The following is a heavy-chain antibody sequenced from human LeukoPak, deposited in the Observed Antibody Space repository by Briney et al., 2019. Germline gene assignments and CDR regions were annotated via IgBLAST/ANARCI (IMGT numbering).Heavy chain of an antibody. V-gene: IGHV4-31*03. D-gene: IGHD2/OR15-2a*01. CDR3: ATSGDFGSLAY. Sequence: SETLSLTCTVSGGSISGSGYYWTWIRQHPGKGLEWIGYISYSGSTYYNPSLNSRITISSDTSKNQFSLNLNSVTAADTAVYYCATSGDFGSLAYWGQGTLVTVSS. J-gene: IGHJ4*02. CDR2: ISYSGST. CDR1: GGSISGSGYY.